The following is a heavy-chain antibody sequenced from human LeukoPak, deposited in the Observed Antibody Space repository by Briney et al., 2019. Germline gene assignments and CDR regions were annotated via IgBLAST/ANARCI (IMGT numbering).Heavy chain of an antibody. CDR1: GDSISSGSYY. J-gene: IGHJ4*02. D-gene: IGHD1-7*01. CDR2: IYSSGST. Sequence: SETLSLTCTVSGDSISSGSYYCTWIRQPAGKGLEWIGHIYSSGSTNYNPSLKSRVTISVDTSKNQFSLKLSSVTAADTAVYYCARVSPNLRFDYWGQGTLVTVSS. CDR3: ARVSPNLRFDY. V-gene: IGHV4-61*10.